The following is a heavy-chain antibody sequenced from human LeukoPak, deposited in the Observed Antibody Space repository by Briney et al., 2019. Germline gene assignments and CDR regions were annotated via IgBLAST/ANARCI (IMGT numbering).Heavy chain of an antibody. Sequence: PGGSLRLSCAASGFTFSGSAMHWVRQAPGKGLEWVAVISYDGSNKYYADSVKGRFTISRDNSKNTLYLQMNSLRAEDTAVYYCARDQGSEIVATIRRIDYWGQGTLVTVSS. CDR1: GFTFSGSA. CDR2: ISYDGSNK. V-gene: IGHV3-30-3*01. J-gene: IGHJ4*02. CDR3: ARDQGSEIVATIRRIDY. D-gene: IGHD5-12*01.